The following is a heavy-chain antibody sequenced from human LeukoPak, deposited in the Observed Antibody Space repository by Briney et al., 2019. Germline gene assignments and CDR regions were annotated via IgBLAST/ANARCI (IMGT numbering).Heavy chain of an antibody. V-gene: IGHV4-61*02. CDR3: ARAGYCSSTSCPPGFDY. D-gene: IGHD2-2*01. CDR1: GGSISSGSYY. J-gene: IGHJ4*02. Sequence: SQTLSLTCTVSGGSISSGSYYWSWIRQPAGKGLEWIGRIYTSGSTNYNPSLKSRVTISVDTSNNQFSLKLSSVTAADTAVYYCARAGYCSSTSCPPGFDYWGQGTLVTVSS. CDR2: IYTSGST.